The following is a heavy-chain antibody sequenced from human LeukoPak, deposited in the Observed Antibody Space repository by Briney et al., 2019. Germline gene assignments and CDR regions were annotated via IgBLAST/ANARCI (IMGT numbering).Heavy chain of an antibody. CDR2: GHLDGRT. J-gene: IGHJ4*02. CDR3: AREGGFYRPLDY. V-gene: IGHV4-39*07. D-gene: IGHD3-3*01. CDR1: GGSISSGDYY. Sequence: SETLSLTCTVSGGSISSGDYYWSWIRQPPGKGLEWIGEGHLDGRTNYNPSLKSGLIMSVDLPENHISLKLTSVTAADTAVYYCAREGGFYRPLDYSGQGTLVTVSS.